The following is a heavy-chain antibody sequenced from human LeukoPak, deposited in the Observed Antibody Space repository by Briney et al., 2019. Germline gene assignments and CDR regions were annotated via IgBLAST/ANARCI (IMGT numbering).Heavy chain of an antibody. D-gene: IGHD6-13*01. CDR3: ARLCRREAAAGNY. CDR2: TYYRSKWYN. V-gene: IGHV6-1*01. Sequence: SQTLSLTCAISGDSVSSNSATWTWIRQSPSRGLEWLGRTYYRSKWYNDYAVSVKSRITINPDTSKNQFSLKLSSVTAADTAVYYCARLCRREAAAGNYWGQGTLVTVSS. J-gene: IGHJ4*02. CDR1: GDSVSSNSAT.